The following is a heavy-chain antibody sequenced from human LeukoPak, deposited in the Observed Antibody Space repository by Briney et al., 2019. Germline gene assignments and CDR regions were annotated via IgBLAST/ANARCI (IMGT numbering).Heavy chain of an antibody. CDR2: ISAYNGNT. J-gene: IGHJ3*02. Sequence: ASVKVSCKASGYTFTGYYMHWVRQAPGQGLEWMGWISAYNGNTNYAQKLQGRVTMTTDTSTSTAYMELRSLRSDDTAVYYCARVQRRGAFDIWGQGTMVTVSS. V-gene: IGHV1-18*04. CDR3: ARVQRRGAFDI. CDR1: GYTFTGYY.